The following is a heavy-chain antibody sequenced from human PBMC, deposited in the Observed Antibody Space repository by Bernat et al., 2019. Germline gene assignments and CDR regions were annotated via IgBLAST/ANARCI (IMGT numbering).Heavy chain of an antibody. CDR3: ARDPGWGALDL. J-gene: IGHJ3*01. CDR2: IKSDGSAK. D-gene: IGHD3-16*01. Sequence: EVQLVQSGAALVQPGGSLRLSCAASGFTFLSHWMCWLRQAPGKGLEWVANIKSDGSAKYYVDSVKGRFTISRDNVNNSLYLQMNSLGADDTAMYYCARDPGWGALDLWGQGTMVTVSS. V-gene: IGHV3-7*03. CDR1: GFTFLSHW.